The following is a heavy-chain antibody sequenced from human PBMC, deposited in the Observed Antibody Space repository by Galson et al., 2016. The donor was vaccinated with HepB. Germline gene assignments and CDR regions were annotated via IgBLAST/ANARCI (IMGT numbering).Heavy chain of an antibody. D-gene: IGHD3-22*01. V-gene: IGHV3-23*01. J-gene: IGHJ4*01. CDR3: TKEDDFFDSTGYYVT. Sequence: SLRLSCAASGFTLSNAGVNWVRQAPGKGLEWVSGISARGVTTYYRDSVKGRFIISRDNSENMLYLQMNSLRAEDTAVYFCTKEDDFFDSTGYYVTWGQGTLVVVSS. CDR1: GFTLSNAG. CDR2: ISARGVTT.